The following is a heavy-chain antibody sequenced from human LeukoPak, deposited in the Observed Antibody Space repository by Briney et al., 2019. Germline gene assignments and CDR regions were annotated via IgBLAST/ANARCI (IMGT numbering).Heavy chain of an antibody. V-gene: IGHV4-59*08. CDR2: IYYSGST. CDR3: ARHSARYYFDY. Sequence: SETLSLTCTVSGGSISSYYWSWIRQPPGKGLEWIGYIYYSGSTNYNPSLKSRVTISVDTSKNQFSLKLSSVTAADTAVYYCARHSARYYFDYWGQGTLVTVSS. J-gene: IGHJ4*02. CDR1: GGSISSYY. D-gene: IGHD3-10*01.